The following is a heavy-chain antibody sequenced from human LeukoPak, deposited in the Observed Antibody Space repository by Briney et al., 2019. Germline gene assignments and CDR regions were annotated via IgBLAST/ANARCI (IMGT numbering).Heavy chain of an antibody. V-gene: IGHV1-8*01. J-gene: IGHJ3*02. CDR3: ARVGRKSRHAFDI. D-gene: IGHD3-10*01. CDR1: GYTFTSYD. CDR2: MSPNSGNT. Sequence: ASVEVSCKASGYTFTSYDINWVRQATGQGLEWMGWMSPNSGNTGYAQKFQGRVTMTRNTPISTAYMELSSLRSEDTAVYYCARVGRKSRHAFDIWGQGTMVTVSS.